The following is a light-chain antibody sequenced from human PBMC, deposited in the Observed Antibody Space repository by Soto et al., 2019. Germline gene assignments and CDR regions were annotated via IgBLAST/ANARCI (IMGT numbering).Light chain of an antibody. J-gene: IGKJ1*01. CDR1: QSISGW. CDR2: DVS. V-gene: IGKV1-5*01. Sequence: DIQMTQSPSSLSASVGDRVTITYRASQSISGWLAWYQQKPGKAPKLLIYDVSSLESGVPSRFSGSGSGTEFTLAISSLQPDDFATYYCQQYNSYPWTFGQGTKVDIK. CDR3: QQYNSYPWT.